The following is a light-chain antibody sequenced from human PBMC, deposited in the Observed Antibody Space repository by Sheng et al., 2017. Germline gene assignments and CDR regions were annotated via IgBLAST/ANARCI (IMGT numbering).Light chain of an antibody. CDR1: QSVSSSY. CDR3: QQYSSSPLT. Sequence: EIVLTQSPGTLSLSPGERATLSCRASQSVSSSYLAWYQQKPGQAPKLLIYGASNRATGIPDRFRGSESGTDFTLTISRLEPDDFAVYYCQQYSSSPLTFGGGTKVEIK. J-gene: IGKJ4*01. CDR2: GAS. V-gene: IGKV3-20*01.